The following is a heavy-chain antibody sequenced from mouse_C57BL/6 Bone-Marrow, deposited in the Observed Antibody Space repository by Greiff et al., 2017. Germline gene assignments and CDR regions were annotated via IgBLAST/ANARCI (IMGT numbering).Heavy chain of an antibody. Sequence: EVMLVESGGGLVQPGGSMKLSCAASGFTFSDAWMDWVRQSPEKGLEWVAEIRNKANNHATYYAESVKGRFTISRDDSKSSVYLQMNSLRAEDTGIYYCTRLLLRCHWYFDVWGTGTTVTVSS. CDR3: TRLLLRCHWYFDV. CDR1: GFTFSDAW. D-gene: IGHD1-1*01. CDR2: IRNKANNHAT. V-gene: IGHV6-6*01. J-gene: IGHJ1*03.